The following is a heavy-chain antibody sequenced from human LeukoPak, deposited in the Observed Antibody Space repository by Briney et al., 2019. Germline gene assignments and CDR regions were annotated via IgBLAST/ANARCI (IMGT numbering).Heavy chain of an antibody. Sequence: SETVSLTCTVSGHSISSSSCYWRWIRQPPGKGLEWFGSIYYSGSTYYNPSLNSLVTICVDTSKNQFSLMLSSVTDANTALYCCAAYSSGWYGWFDPGGKGTLVTVSS. CDR3: AAYSSGWYGWFDP. CDR1: GHSISSSSCY. D-gene: IGHD6-19*01. J-gene: IGHJ5*02. CDR2: IYYSGST. V-gene: IGHV4-39*01.